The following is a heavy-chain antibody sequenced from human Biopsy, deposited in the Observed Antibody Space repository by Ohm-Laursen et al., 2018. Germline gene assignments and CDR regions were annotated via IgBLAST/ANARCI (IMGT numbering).Heavy chain of an antibody. Sequence: GASVKASCKASGYTFTSYDITWVRQASGQGPEWIGWLNPVSGNSNFGQKFRGRVTVTSDTSISTAYMELSGLTSDDTATYYCGRAVRNQLQTDPWGQDTLVTVTS. V-gene: IGHV1-8*01. CDR2: LNPVSGNS. J-gene: IGHJ5*02. CDR1: GYTFTSYD. D-gene: IGHD4-11*01. CDR3: GRAVRNQLQTDP.